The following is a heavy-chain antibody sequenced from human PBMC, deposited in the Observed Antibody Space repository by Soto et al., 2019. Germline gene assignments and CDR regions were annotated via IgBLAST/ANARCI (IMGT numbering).Heavy chain of an antibody. V-gene: IGHV3-23*01. CDR2: SSGDGGGS. CDR1: GFTFSSYA. Sequence: EVQLLESGGGLVQPGGSLRLSCAASGFTFSSYAMNWVRLAPGKGLEWVSTSSGDGGGSYYADSVRGRFIISRDNSKNALYSQVNSLRVEDTAVYYCANGGGGTFDAWGQGTLVAVSS. CDR3: ANGGGGTFDA. D-gene: IGHD3-16*01. J-gene: IGHJ5*02.